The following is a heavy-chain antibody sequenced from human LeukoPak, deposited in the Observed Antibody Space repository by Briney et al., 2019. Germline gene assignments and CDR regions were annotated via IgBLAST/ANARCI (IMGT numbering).Heavy chain of an antibody. Sequence: ASVRVSCKASGYTFTSFDINWVRQATGQGLEGMGWMNPNSGNTGYAQKFQGRVTMTRNTSISTAYMELSSLRSEDTAVYYCARPRIAARRNYYFDYWGQGTLATVSS. CDR3: ARPRIAARRNYYFDY. CDR2: MNPNSGNT. V-gene: IGHV1-8*01. CDR1: GYTFTSFD. J-gene: IGHJ4*02. D-gene: IGHD6-6*01.